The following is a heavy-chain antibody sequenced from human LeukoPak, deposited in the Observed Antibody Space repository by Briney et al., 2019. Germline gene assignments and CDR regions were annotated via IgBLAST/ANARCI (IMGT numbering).Heavy chain of an antibody. CDR3: ARAKGDF. V-gene: IGHV4-59*01. CDR2: IYHSGST. J-gene: IGHJ4*02. Sequence: SETLSLTCTVSGGSISSYYWSWIRQPPRKGLEWIGYIYHSGSTNYNPSLKSRVSISVDTSKNQFSLKLNSVTAADTAVYYCARAKGDFWGQGILVTVSS. CDR1: GGSISSYY.